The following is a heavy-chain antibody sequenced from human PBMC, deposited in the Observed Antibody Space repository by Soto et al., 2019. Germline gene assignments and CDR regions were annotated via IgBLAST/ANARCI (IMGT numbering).Heavy chain of an antibody. CDR3: ARGGDYGDYDLV. J-gene: IGHJ6*02. V-gene: IGHV5-51*01. CDR2: IYPGHSHT. D-gene: IGHD4-17*01. Sequence: GESLKLSCKVSGYTFTSYWIGWVRQMPGKGLEWLGIIYPGHSHTRYSPSFQGQVIISADMSIRTAYLQWSRLKASDPAMYYYARGGDYGDYDLVWGQGTTVTVSS. CDR1: GYTFTSYW.